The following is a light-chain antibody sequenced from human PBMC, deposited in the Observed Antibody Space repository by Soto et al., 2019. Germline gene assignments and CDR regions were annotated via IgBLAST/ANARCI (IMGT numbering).Light chain of an antibody. J-gene: IGKJ4*01. CDR3: QQLNSYPPLT. CDR1: QGISSY. Sequence: IQFTQSPSFLSASVGDRVTITSRASQGISSYLAWYQQKPGKAPKLLIYGASTVQSAVASRFSGSGSGTGFTLTISSLQPEDFATYYCQQLNSYPPLTFGGGTKVEIK. V-gene: IGKV1-9*01. CDR2: GAS.